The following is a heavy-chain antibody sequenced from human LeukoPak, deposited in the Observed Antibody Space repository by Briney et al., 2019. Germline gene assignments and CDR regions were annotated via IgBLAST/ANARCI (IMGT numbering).Heavy chain of an antibody. V-gene: IGHV3-74*01. J-gene: IGHJ5*02. CDR2: ICPDGTGI. CDR3: ARLYRSPNWFDP. Sequence: GGSLRLSCAASGFIFSLYCMHWVRQAPGKGPMWVSRICPDGTGISYADSVKARFTTSRDNAKNTVYLQMNSLRAEDTAVYYCARLYRSPNWFDPWGQGTLVTVSS. D-gene: IGHD3-16*02. CDR1: GFIFSLYC.